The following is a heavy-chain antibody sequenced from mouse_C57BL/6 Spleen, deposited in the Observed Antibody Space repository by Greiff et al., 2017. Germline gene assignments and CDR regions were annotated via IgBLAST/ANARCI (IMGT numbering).Heavy chain of an antibody. Sequence: ESGPGLVKPSQSLSLTCSVTGYSITSGYYWNWIRQFPGNKLEWMGYISYDGSNNYNPSLKNRISITRDTSKNQFFLKLNSVTTEDTATYYCARGDWGGDWYFDVWGTGTTVTVSS. CDR3: ARGDWGGDWYFDV. CDR2: ISYDGSN. CDR1: GYSITSGYY. J-gene: IGHJ1*03. V-gene: IGHV3-6*01. D-gene: IGHD4-1*01.